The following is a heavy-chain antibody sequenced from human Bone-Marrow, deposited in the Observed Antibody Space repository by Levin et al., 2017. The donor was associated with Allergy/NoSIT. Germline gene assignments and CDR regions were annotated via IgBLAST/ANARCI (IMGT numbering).Heavy chain of an antibody. Sequence: SETLSLTCGVYGGSLSGDSWHWIRQSPGKGLEWIGEIDRSGRSTYNPSLKSRVTILIDTSKIQFSLRLSAVTATDTAVYYCAKHGRYSSRHFVKWLDPWGQGTPVIVSS. CDR1: GGSLSGDS. D-gene: IGHD6-13*01. J-gene: IGHJ5*02. CDR2: IDRSGRS. V-gene: IGHV4-34*01. CDR3: AKHGRYSSRHFVKWLDP.